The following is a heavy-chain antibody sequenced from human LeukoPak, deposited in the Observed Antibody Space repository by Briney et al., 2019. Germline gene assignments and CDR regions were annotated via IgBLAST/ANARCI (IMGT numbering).Heavy chain of an antibody. Sequence: GSLRLSCAASGFIFSDYYMSWIRQPPGKGLEWIGEINHSGSTNYNPSLKSRVTISVDTSKNQFSLKLSSVTAADTAVYYCARLKTAMAQWDYYYYYMDVWGKGTTVTISS. CDR2: INHSGST. CDR3: ARLKTAMAQWDYYYYYMDV. V-gene: IGHV4-34*01. D-gene: IGHD5-18*01. CDR1: GFIFSDYY. J-gene: IGHJ6*03.